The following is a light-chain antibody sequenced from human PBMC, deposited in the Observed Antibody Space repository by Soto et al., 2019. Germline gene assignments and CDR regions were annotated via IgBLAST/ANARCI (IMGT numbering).Light chain of an antibody. V-gene: IGKV3-15*01. CDR1: QSVSNY. CDR2: DAS. J-gene: IGKJ5*01. CDR3: QQYHNWPIT. Sequence: EFVLTQSPGTLSLSPGERATLSCRASQSVSNYLAWYQQKPGQAPRILMYDASTRATGISARFSGSGSGTEFTLTISSLQSEDFAVYYCQQYHNWPITFGQGTRLEIK.